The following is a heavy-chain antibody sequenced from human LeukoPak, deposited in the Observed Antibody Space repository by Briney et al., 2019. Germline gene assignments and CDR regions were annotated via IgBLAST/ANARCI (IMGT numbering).Heavy chain of an antibody. D-gene: IGHD3-3*01. J-gene: IGHJ4*02. Sequence: HGGSLRLSCAASGFTFSSYWKSWVRQAPGKGLDWVANVKQDGSEKYYVDSVKGRFTISRDNAKNSLYLQMNSLRAEGTAVYYCARAGSGFWSGYSPFDYWGQGTLVTVSS. CDR1: GFTFSSYW. V-gene: IGHV3-7*01. CDR3: ARAGSGFWSGYSPFDY. CDR2: VKQDGSEK.